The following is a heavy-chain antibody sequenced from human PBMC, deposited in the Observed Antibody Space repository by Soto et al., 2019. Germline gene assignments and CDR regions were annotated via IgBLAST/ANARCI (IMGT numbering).Heavy chain of an antibody. V-gene: IGHV4-31*03. CDR2: IYDSGST. J-gene: IGHJ5*02. CDR1: GASISSGDYY. D-gene: IGHD3-22*01. CDR3: ASIYDSSGYYYGNNWFDP. Sequence: SETLSLTCSVSGASISSGDYYWSWIRQHPGKGLEWIGHIYDSGSTYYNPSLKSRVTISVDTSKNQFSLKLSSVTAADTAVYYCASIYDSSGYYYGNNWFDPWGQGTLVT.